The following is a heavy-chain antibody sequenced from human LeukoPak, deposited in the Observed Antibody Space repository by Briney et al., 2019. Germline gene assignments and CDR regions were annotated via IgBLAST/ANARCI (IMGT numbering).Heavy chain of an antibody. V-gene: IGHV3-48*04. J-gene: IGHJ4*02. Sequence: GGSLRLSCAASGFTFSIYSMHWVRQAPGKGLEWVSYISSSSSTIYYADSVKGRFTISRDNAKNSLYLQMNSLRAEDTALYYCARDNDYRLSAYFDYWGQGTLVTVSS. D-gene: IGHD4-11*01. CDR3: ARDNDYRLSAYFDY. CDR2: ISSSSSTI. CDR1: GFTFSIYS.